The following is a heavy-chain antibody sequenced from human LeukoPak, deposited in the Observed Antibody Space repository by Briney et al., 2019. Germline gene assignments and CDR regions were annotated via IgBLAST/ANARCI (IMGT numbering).Heavy chain of an antibody. Sequence: GGSLRLSCAASGFTFSSYSMNWVRQAPGKGLEWVSTISSSSTFIYYADSVKGRFTISRDNAKNSLYLQMNSLRAEDTAVYYCARHSYYDSSVYYYVKDAFDIWGQGTMVAVSS. CDR3: ARHSYYDSSVYYYVKDAFDI. V-gene: IGHV3-21*01. D-gene: IGHD3-22*01. CDR1: GFTFSSYS. CDR2: ISSSSTFI. J-gene: IGHJ3*02.